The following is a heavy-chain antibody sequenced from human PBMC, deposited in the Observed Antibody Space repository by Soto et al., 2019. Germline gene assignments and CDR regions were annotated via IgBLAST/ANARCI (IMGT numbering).Heavy chain of an antibody. D-gene: IGHD1-1*01. CDR1: GFTFDEYA. Sequence: EMQLVESGGGLVQPGRSLRLSCAASGFTFDEYAMHWVRQAPGKGLEWVSHISWNSDRIEYADSVKGRFTISRDNTKNSLYLQMNSLRTEDTALYFCAKVTNWNDQEWWGLELWGRGTLVIVSS. J-gene: IGHJ2*01. CDR2: ISWNSDRI. CDR3: AKVTNWNDQEWWGLEL. V-gene: IGHV3-9*01.